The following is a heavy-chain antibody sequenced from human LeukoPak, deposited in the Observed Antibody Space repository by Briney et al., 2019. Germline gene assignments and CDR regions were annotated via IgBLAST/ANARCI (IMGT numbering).Heavy chain of an antibody. CDR3: GRGVYIAAAQYGY. CDR2: IYYSGTT. J-gene: IGHJ4*02. D-gene: IGHD6-13*01. CDR1: GGSISSYY. V-gene: IGHV4-59*01. Sequence: SETLSLTCTVSGGSISSYYWSWIRQPPGKGLEWIGYIYYSGTTNYNPSLKSRVTISVDTSKNQFSLKLSSVTAADTAVYYCGRGVYIAAAQYGYWGQGTRVTVSS.